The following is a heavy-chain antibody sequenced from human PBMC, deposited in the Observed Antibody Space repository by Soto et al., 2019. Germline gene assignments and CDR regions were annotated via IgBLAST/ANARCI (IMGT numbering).Heavy chain of an antibody. J-gene: IGHJ4*02. CDR1: GFTFGDYS. CDR3: AKEPTDLIRGAPFFDY. D-gene: IGHD3-10*01. V-gene: IGHV3-9*01. CDR2: ISWNSGSI. Sequence: PGGALRLSCAASGFTFGDYSMHWVRQAPGKGLEWVSGISWNSGSIGYADSVKGRFTISRDNAKNSLYLQMNSLRAEDTALYYCAKEPTDLIRGAPFFDYWGQGTLVTVSS.